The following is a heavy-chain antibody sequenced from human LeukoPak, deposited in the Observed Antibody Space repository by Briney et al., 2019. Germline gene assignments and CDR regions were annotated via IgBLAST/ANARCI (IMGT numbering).Heavy chain of an antibody. V-gene: IGHV3-30*18. CDR1: GFTFSSYG. J-gene: IGHJ4*02. CDR3: AKDYFGY. CDR2: ISYDGSNK. Sequence: GGSLRLSCAASGFTFSSYGMHWVRQAPGKGLEWVAVISYDGSNKYYADSVKGRFTISRDNSKNTLYLQMNSLRAEDTAVYYCAKDYFGYWGQGTLVTVSS.